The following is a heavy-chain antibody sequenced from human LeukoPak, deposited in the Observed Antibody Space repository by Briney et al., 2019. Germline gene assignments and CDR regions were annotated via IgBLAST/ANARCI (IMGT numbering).Heavy chain of an antibody. CDR3: ARDSDSGYDEFIDY. D-gene: IGHD5-12*01. J-gene: IGHJ4*02. Sequence: SETLSLTCTVSGGSISSYYWSWIRQPPGKGLEWIGYIYYSGSTNYNPSLKSRVTISVDTSKNQFSLKLSSVTAADTAVYYCARDSDSGYDEFIDYWGQGTLVTVSS. CDR2: IYYSGST. CDR1: GGSISSYY. V-gene: IGHV4-59*01.